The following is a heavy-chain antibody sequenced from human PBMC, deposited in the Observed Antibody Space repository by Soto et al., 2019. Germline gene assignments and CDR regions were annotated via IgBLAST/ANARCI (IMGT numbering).Heavy chain of an antibody. CDR2: LNQDGSQK. J-gene: IGHJ5*01. V-gene: IGHV3-7*03. CDR1: GVIFRNSW. Sequence: GGSLRVACIASGVIFRNSWLTWVRQAPEKELEWVASLNQDGSQKFYVDSVKGRFTISRDNAKNSLYLQMNRLRPEDTAVFFCARDSTAAEVLPATIGVAKGSWGHGT. CDR3: ARDSTAAEVLPATIGVAKGS. D-gene: IGHD2-2*01.